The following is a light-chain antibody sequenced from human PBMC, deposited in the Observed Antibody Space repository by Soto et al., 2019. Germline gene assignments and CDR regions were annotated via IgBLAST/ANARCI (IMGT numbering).Light chain of an antibody. CDR2: RDN. V-gene: IGLV3-9*01. CDR3: QVWDSSTVV. Sequence: SYELTQPLSVSVALGQTARITCGGNNIGTKSVHWYQQKPGQAPVLVIYRDNNRPSGIPGRFSGSNSGNTATLTISRAQAGDEADYSCQVWDSSTVVFGGGTKVTVL. J-gene: IGLJ2*01. CDR1: NIGTKS.